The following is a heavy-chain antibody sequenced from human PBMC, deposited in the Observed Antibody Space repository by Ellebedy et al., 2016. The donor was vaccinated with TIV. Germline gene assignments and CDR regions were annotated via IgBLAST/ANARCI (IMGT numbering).Heavy chain of an antibody. CDR3: AKQTTKDILTGSGGGCIDY. CDR1: GFTFDDYA. V-gene: IGHV3-9*01. D-gene: IGHD3-9*01. Sequence: SLKISCVASGFTFDDYAIHWVRQAPGKGLEWVSGISWNGGYKAYGDSVKGRFTISRDNAKNSLYLQMNSLGPEDTALYFCAKQTTKDILTGSGGGCIDYWGQGALVPVSP. CDR2: ISWNGGYK. J-gene: IGHJ4*02.